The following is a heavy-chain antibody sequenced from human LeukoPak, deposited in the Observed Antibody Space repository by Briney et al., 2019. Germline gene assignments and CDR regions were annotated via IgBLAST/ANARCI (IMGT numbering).Heavy chain of an antibody. CDR2: IYYSGST. J-gene: IGHJ2*01. CDR1: GGSIRSYY. CDR3: TRHILAAADWYFDL. Sequence: PSETLSLTCTVSGGSIRSYYWSWIRQPPGKGLEWIGYIYYSGSTNYNPSLKSRVTISVDTSKNQFSLKLSSVTAADTAVYYCTRHILAAADWYFDLWGRGTLVAVSS. V-gene: IGHV4-59*08. D-gene: IGHD2-15*01.